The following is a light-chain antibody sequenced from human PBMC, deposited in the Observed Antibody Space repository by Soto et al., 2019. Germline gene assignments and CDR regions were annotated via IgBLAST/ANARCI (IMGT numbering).Light chain of an antibody. V-gene: IGKV3-20*01. CDR1: QSVRSSY. Sequence: EIVLTQSPGTLSLSPGERATLSCRASQSVRSSYLAWYQQKPGQAPRLLIFGASSRATGIPDRFSGSGSGTDFTLIISRLEPEDFAVYYCQQYGSSPLLTFGGGTKV. CDR3: QQYGSSPLLT. J-gene: IGKJ4*01. CDR2: GAS.